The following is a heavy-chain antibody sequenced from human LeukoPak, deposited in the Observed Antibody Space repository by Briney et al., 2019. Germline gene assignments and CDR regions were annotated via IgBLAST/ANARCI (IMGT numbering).Heavy chain of an antibody. CDR2: INHSGGT. V-gene: IGHV4-34*01. D-gene: IGHD3-10*01. Sequence: KPSETLSLTCAVYGGSFSGYYWSWIRQPPGKGLEWIGEINHSGGTKYNPSLKSRVTISVDTSKNQFSLKLSSVTAADTAMYYCARHLLYYYGSGTLISDNWFDPWGQGTLVTVSS. CDR3: ARHLLYYYGSGTLISDNWFDP. J-gene: IGHJ5*02. CDR1: GGSFSGYY.